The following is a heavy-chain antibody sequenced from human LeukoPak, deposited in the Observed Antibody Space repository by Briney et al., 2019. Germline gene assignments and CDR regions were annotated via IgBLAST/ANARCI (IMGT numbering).Heavy chain of an antibody. V-gene: IGHV3-64D*06. Sequence: GGSLRLSCSASGFTFSTYPMHWVRQAPGRGLEYVSSISSDGDSTYYADSVKGRFTISRDNSKNTLYLQTSSLRAEDTAVYYCARQGIYGSGSDYFDYWGQGTLVTVSS. CDR3: ARQGIYGSGSDYFDY. J-gene: IGHJ4*02. CDR1: GFTFSTYP. D-gene: IGHD3-10*01. CDR2: ISSDGDST.